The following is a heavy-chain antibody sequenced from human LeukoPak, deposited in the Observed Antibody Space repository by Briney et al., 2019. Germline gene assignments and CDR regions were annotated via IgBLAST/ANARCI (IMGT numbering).Heavy chain of an antibody. J-gene: IGHJ3*02. CDR1: GFTFSSYA. V-gene: IGHV3-23*01. CDR3: AKVAGGGDAFDI. Sequence: GGSLRLSCSASGFTFSSYAMHWVRQAPGKGQEWVSAISGSGGSTYYADSVKGRFTISRDNSKNTLYLQMNSLRAEDTAVYYCAKVAGGGDAFDIWGQGTMVTVSS. CDR2: ISGSGGST.